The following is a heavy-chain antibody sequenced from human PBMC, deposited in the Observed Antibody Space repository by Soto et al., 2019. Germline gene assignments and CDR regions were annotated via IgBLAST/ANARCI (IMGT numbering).Heavy chain of an antibody. J-gene: IGHJ4*02. CDR2: IYPGDSDT. Sequence: GESLKISCKGSGYSFTSYWIGWVRQMPGKGLEWMGIIYPGDSDTRYSPSFQGQVTISADKSISTAYLQWSSLKASDTAMYYCASVVSSSGYYPSSLDYWGQGTLVTVSS. CDR1: GYSFTSYW. D-gene: IGHD3-22*01. V-gene: IGHV5-51*01. CDR3: ASVVSSSGYYPSSLDY.